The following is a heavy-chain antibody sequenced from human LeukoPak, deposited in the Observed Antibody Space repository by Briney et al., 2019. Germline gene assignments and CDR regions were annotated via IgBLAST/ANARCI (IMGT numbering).Heavy chain of an antibody. V-gene: IGHV1-2*02. J-gene: IGHJ4*02. CDR3: ARGTLNIPGEHGAFDY. CDR1: GYTFTGYY. Sequence: ASVKVSCKASGYTFTGYYIHWVRQAPGQGLEWMGWINPNSGGTNYAQKFQGRVTMTRDTSISTTYMELSRLRSDDTAVYYCARGTLNIPGEHGAFDYWGQGTLVTVSS. D-gene: IGHD1-14*01. CDR2: INPNSGGT.